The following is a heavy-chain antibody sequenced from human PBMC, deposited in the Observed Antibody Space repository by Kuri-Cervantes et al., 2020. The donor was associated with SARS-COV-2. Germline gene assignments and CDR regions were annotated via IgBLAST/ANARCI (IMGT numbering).Heavy chain of an antibody. CDR2: ISWDGGST. Sequence: GGSLRLSCATSGFTFGNCFMHWVRQRPGKGLEWVSLISWDGGSTYYADSVKGRFTISRDNSKDSLFLQMNSLRSEDTAFYYCSSGGSQREWYYWGQGTLVTVSS. CDR3: SSGGSQREWYY. CDR1: GFTFGNCF. D-gene: IGHD3-16*01. J-gene: IGHJ4*02. V-gene: IGHV3-43*01.